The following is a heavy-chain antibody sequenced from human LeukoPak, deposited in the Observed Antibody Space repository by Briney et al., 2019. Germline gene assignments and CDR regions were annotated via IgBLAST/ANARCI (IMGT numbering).Heavy chain of an antibody. CDR2: INPNSGDT. CDR3: ARHGSYGGNDY. V-gene: IGHV1-2*02. CDR1: GYTFTGYY. D-gene: IGHD4-23*01. Sequence: ASVKVSCKASGYTFTGYYMHWVRQAPGQGLEWMGWINPNSGDTNYAQKFQGRVTMTGDTSISTAYMELSRLRSDDTALYYCARHGSYGGNDYWGQGTQVTVSS. J-gene: IGHJ4*02.